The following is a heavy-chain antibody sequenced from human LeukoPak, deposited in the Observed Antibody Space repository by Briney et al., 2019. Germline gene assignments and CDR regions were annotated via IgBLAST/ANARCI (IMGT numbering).Heavy chain of an antibody. D-gene: IGHD2-2*01. CDR2: ISSNGGST. V-gene: IGHV3-64*01. CDR3: ARRMGCSSTSCYRPYYYMDV. Sequence: QPGGSLRLSCAASGFTFSSYAMHWVRQAPGKGQEYVSAISSNGGSTYYANSVKGRFTISRDNSKNTLYLQMGSLRAEDMAVYYCARRMGCSSTSCYRPYYYMDVWGKGTTVTVSS. CDR1: GFTFSSYA. J-gene: IGHJ6*03.